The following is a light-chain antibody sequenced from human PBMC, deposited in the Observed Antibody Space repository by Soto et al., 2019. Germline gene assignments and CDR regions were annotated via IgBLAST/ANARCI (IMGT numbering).Light chain of an antibody. V-gene: IGKV1-39*01. CDR1: QSINNY. CDR2: GAS. CDR3: QQSYKTPPA. J-gene: IGKJ1*01. Sequence: IQMAQSPSSMSASVGDRVTITCRASQSINNYINWYQQKPGKAPKLLIYGASSLQSGVPSRFSGSGSGTDYTLNVSSLKREDFATYYCQQSYKTPPAFGQGTKVEIK.